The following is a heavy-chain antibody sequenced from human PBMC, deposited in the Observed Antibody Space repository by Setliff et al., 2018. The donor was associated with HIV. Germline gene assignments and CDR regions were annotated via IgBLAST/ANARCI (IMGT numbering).Heavy chain of an antibody. J-gene: IGHJ4*02. CDR3: ARGGGPDTNFDS. CDR1: GDSISSGGYY. V-gene: IGHV4-39*07. CDR2: IYYSGST. Sequence: SETLSLTCTVSGDSISSGGYYWHWMRQPPGKGLEWIGSIYYSGSTHYKSSLKSRVTISVDTSKNQFSLRLSSVTAADTAVYYCARGGGPDTNFDSWGRGTLVTVSS.